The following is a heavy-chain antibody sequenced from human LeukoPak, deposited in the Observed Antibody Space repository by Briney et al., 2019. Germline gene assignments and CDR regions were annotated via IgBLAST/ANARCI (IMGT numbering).Heavy chain of an antibody. J-gene: IGHJ4*02. V-gene: IGHV3-53*01. D-gene: IGHD3-10*01. Sequence: GGSLRLSCAASGFTVSSNYMSWVRQASGKGLEWVSVIYSGGSTYYADSVKGRFTISRDNSKNTLYLQMNSLRAEDTAVYYCARSGLWFGELLDYWGQGTLVTVSS. CDR1: GFTVSSNY. CDR2: IYSGGST. CDR3: ARSGLWFGELLDY.